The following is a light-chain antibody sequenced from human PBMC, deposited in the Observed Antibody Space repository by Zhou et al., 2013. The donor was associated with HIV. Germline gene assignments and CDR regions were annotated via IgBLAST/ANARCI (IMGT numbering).Light chain of an antibody. V-gene: IGKV3-20*01. Sequence: EIVLTQSPGSLSLSPGERATLSCRASQSVSSSYLAWYQQRPGQAPRLLIYATSTRATGIPGRFSGSGSGTDFTLTISSLQSEDFAVYYCQHYDNWPPWTFGQGTKVEIK. J-gene: IGKJ1*01. CDR2: ATS. CDR3: QHYDNWPPWT. CDR1: QSVSSSY.